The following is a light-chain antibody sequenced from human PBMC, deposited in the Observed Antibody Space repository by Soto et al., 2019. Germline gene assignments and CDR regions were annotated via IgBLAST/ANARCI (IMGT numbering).Light chain of an antibody. CDR3: QKDNSWPST. CDR2: GAS. V-gene: IGKV3-15*01. Sequence: EIVMTQSPATLSVSPGEGATLSCRASQRVGRDLAWYQQKPGQAPRLLIYGASTRVTVIPARFTGSGSGTELPPTINSLQCDGFAVYWLQKDNSWPSTFGPGTTVEIK. CDR1: QRVGRD. J-gene: IGKJ3*01.